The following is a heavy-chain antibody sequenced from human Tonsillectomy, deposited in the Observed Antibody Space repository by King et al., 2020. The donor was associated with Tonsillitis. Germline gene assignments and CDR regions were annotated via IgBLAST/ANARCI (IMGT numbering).Heavy chain of an antibody. Sequence: VQLVESGGGLVQPGGSLRLSCAASGFTFSSYSMNWVRQAPGKGLEWVSYISSSSDTKYYADSVKGRFTISRANAKNSLYLQMNRLRDEDTAVYYCASLWVEANPYYWGLGTLVTVSS. CDR2: ISSSSDTK. CDR3: ASLWVEANPYY. J-gene: IGHJ4*02. CDR1: GFTFSSYS. D-gene: IGHD1-26*01. V-gene: IGHV3-48*02.